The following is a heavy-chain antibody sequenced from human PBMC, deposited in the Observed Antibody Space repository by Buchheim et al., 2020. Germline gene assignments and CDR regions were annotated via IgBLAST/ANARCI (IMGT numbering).Heavy chain of an antibody. D-gene: IGHD6-6*01. CDR3: ARMRVAARPFDF. Sequence: QVQLQESGPGLVKPSETLSLTCAVYGGSLDGSYWSWIRQSPGKRLEWIGEINHGGSTNYNPSLKSRVTISVDTSKNHFSLNLTSMTAADTAVYYCARMRVAARPFDFWGQGTL. V-gene: IGHV4-34*10. J-gene: IGHJ4*02. CDR2: INHGGST. CDR1: GGSLDGSY.